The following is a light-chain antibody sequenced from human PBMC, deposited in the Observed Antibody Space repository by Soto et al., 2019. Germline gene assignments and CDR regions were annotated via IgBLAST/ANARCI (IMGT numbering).Light chain of an antibody. CDR2: AAS. CDR1: QSISSY. CDR3: QQSYSIPIT. Sequence: DIQMTQSPSSLSASVGDRVTITCRASQSISSYLDWYQQKPWKAPKLLIFAASTLESGLPSRFSGSGSGTYFTLTITSLPPEDSAPYYYQQSYSIPITFGQGTRLEIK. V-gene: IGKV1-39*01. J-gene: IGKJ5*01.